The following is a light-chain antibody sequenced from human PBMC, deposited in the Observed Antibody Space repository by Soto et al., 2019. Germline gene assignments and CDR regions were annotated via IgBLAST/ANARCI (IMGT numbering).Light chain of an antibody. Sequence: PGERATLSCRASETISSHYIAWYQQKPGQAPRLLIFGASTRATGIPDSFSGSWSGTDFTLTISRLEPEDFAVYYCQNFGDSPFTFGPGTKVDIK. CDR1: ETISSHY. CDR3: QNFGDSPFT. V-gene: IGKV3-20*01. J-gene: IGKJ3*01. CDR2: GAS.